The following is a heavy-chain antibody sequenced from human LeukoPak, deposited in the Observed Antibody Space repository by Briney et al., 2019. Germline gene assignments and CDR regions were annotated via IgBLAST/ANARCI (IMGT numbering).Heavy chain of an antibody. CDR2: ISGSGGST. CDR3: AKDLNDFWSGAYYMDV. Sequence: GASVRLYCTASGSTFRSYSMIWVRQAPGQVLEWVSPISGSGGSTYYADSVKGRFTISRDNSKNTLYLQMNSLRAEDTAVYYCAKDLNDFWSGAYYMDVWGKGTTVTVSS. D-gene: IGHD3-3*01. V-gene: IGHV3-23*01. J-gene: IGHJ6*03. CDR1: GSTFRSYS.